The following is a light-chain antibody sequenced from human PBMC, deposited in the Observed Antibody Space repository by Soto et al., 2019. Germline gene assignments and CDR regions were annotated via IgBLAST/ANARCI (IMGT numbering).Light chain of an antibody. CDR2: AAS. CDR1: RDVSSY. J-gene: IGKJ2*01. V-gene: IGKV1-9*01. Sequence: IQMTQSPSSLSATVGDRVTITCRASRDVSSYLVWYQQKPGKAPKLLIYAASTLQSGVPLRFSGSGSGTEFTLTISSLQPEDFATYYCQQLSYYPRTFGQGTKLEI. CDR3: QQLSYYPRT.